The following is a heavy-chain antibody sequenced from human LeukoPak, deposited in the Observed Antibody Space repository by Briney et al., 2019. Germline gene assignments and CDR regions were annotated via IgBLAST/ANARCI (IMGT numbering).Heavy chain of an antibody. D-gene: IGHD3-16*02. Sequence: ASVKVSCKASGYTFTGYYMHWVRQAPGQGLEWMGWINPNSGGTNYAQKFQGRVTMTRDTSISTAYMELSRLRSDDTAVYYCARGKWEVGYDYVWGSYRGAFDIWGQGTMVTVSS. CDR2: INPNSGGT. J-gene: IGHJ3*02. CDR3: ARGKWEVGYDYVWGSYRGAFDI. CDR1: GYTFTGYY. V-gene: IGHV1-2*02.